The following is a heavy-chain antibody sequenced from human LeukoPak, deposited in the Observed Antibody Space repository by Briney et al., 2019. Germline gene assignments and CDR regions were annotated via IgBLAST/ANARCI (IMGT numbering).Heavy chain of an antibody. CDR1: GFTFSNYG. CDR3: AKDPRRYSRTGGYFDY. D-gene: IGHD6-13*01. V-gene: IGHV3-30*18. J-gene: IGHJ4*02. CDR2: ISYDGTNK. Sequence: GRSLRLSCAASGFTFSNYGMHWVRQAPGKGLEWVTFISYDGTNKYYADSVKGRFTISRDNSKNTLYLQMNSLRAEDTAVYYCAKDPRRYSRTGGYFDYWGQGTLVTVSS.